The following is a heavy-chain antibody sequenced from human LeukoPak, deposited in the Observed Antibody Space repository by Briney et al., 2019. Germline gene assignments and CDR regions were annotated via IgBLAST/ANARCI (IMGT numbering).Heavy chain of an antibody. CDR2: INSDGSST. Sequence: GGSLRLSCAASGFTFSSHWMHWVRQAPGKGLVWVSRINSDGSSTDYADSVKGRFTISRDNAKNTVYLQMNSLRAEDTAVYYCARDPRGGTLEHWGQGTLVTVSS. J-gene: IGHJ1*01. CDR3: ARDPRGGTLEH. V-gene: IGHV3-74*01. CDR1: GFTFSSHW. D-gene: IGHD3-10*01.